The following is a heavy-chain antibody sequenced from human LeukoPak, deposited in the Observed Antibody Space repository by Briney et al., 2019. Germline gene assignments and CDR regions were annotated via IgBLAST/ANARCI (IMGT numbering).Heavy chain of an antibody. CDR2: ISYDGSNK. Sequence: GGSLRLSCAASGFTFSSYAMHWVRRAPGKGLEWVAVISYDGSNKYYADSVKGRFTISRDNSKNTLYLQMNSLRAEDTAVYYCARDLSDYEYDYWGQGTLVTVSS. D-gene: IGHD5-12*01. CDR1: GFTFSSYA. V-gene: IGHV3-30*04. J-gene: IGHJ4*02. CDR3: ARDLSDYEYDY.